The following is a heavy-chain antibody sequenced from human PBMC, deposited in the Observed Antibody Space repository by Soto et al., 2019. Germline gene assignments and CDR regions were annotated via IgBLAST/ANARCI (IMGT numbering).Heavy chain of an antibody. CDR3: ATLHIAAAGREH. J-gene: IGHJ1*01. Sequence: PSETLSLTCTVSGGSISSSSYYWGWISQPPGKGLEWIGGIYYSGSTYYNPSLKSRVTISVDTSKNQFSLKLSSVTAADTAVYYCATLHIAAAGREHWGQGTLVTVSS. V-gene: IGHV4-39*01. CDR2: IYYSGST. CDR1: GGSISSSSYY. D-gene: IGHD6-13*01.